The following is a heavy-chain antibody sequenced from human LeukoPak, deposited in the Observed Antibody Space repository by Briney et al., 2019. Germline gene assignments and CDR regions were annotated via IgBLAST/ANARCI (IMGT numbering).Heavy chain of an antibody. D-gene: IGHD5-12*01. CDR3: ARWVVATMFDY. Sequence: GGSLRLPCATSGFTVSSSYLSWVRQAPGKGLEWVSVIYSDGSTYYADSVKGRFTISRDNFKNTLFLQMNSLRAEDTAVYYCARWVVATMFDYWGQGTLVTVSS. CDR1: GFTVSSSY. V-gene: IGHV3-66*01. CDR2: IYSDGST. J-gene: IGHJ4*02.